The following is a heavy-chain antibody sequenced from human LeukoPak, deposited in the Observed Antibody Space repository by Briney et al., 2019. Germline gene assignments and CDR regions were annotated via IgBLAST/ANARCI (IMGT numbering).Heavy chain of an antibody. D-gene: IGHD3-10*01. CDR2: IIPILGIA. CDR1: GGTFSSYA. CDR3: ASVYYGSGSYYNNVGDY. J-gene: IGHJ4*02. Sequence: GASVKVSCKASGGTFSSYAISWVRQAPGQGLEWMGRIIPILGIANYAQKFQGRVTITADKSTSTAYMELSSLRSEDTAVYYCASVYYGSGSYYNNVGDYWGQGTLVTVSS. V-gene: IGHV1-69*04.